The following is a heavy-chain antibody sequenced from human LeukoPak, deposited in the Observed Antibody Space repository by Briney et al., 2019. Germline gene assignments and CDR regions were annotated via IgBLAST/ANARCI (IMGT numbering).Heavy chain of an antibody. J-gene: IGHJ6*02. Sequence: PSETLSLTCAVYGGSFSGYYWSWIRQPPGKGLEWIGEINHSGSTNYNPSLERRVTISVDTSKNQFSLKLSAVTAADTAVYYCARGPKEEMTTVTTYYYYGMDVWGQGTTVTVSS. CDR1: GGSFSGYY. V-gene: IGHV4-34*01. CDR2: INHSGST. D-gene: IGHD4-17*01. CDR3: ARGPKEEMTTVTTYYYYGMDV.